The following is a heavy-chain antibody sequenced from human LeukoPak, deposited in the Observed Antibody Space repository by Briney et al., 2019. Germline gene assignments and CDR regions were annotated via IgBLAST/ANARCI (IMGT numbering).Heavy chain of an antibody. CDR2: INHSGST. V-gene: IGHV4-34*01. J-gene: IGHJ5*02. D-gene: IGHD2-15*01. CDR3: ARGRRGCSGGSCYHNWFDP. Sequence: PSETLSLTCAVYGGSFSCYYWSWIRQPPGKGLEWIGEINHSGSTNYNPSLKSRVTISVDTSKNQFSLKLSSVTAADTAVYYCARGRRGCSGGSCYHNWFDPWGQGTLVTVSS. CDR1: GGSFSCYY.